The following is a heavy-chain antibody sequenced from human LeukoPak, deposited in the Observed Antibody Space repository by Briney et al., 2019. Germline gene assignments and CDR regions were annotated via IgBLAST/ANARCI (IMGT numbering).Heavy chain of an antibody. D-gene: IGHD3-16*01. Sequence: PSETLSLTCTVSGGSISSGSDYWRWIRQPAGKGLEWIGRIYTSGRTDYNPSLKSRVTISVDTSKNQFSLKLSSVTAADAAVYYCARLPHTYWFDPWGQGTLVTVSS. V-gene: IGHV4-61*02. CDR3: ARLPHTYWFDP. CDR2: IYTSGRT. CDR1: GGSISSGSDY. J-gene: IGHJ5*02.